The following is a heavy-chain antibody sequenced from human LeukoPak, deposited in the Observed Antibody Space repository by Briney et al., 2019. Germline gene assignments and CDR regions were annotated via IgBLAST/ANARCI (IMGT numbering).Heavy chain of an antibody. CDR2: IRYDGIDK. V-gene: IGHV3-30*02. CDR1: GFTFFTYG. D-gene: IGHD2-15*01. J-gene: IGHJ4*02. Sequence: GGSLRLSCAASGFTFFTYGMHWFRQAPGKGLDWVAFIRYDGIDKFYADSVKGRFTVSRDNSKNTLYLQMDSLRAEDTAVYYCAKSALDCSGGSCYSADYWGQGTLVTVSS. CDR3: AKSALDCSGGSCYSADY.